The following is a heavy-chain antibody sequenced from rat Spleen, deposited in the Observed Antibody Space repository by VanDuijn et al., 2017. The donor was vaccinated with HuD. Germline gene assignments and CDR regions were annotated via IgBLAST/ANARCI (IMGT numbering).Heavy chain of an antibody. V-gene: IGHV5-20*01. CDR2: INYDGSST. CDR1: GFTFSNYD. CDR3: TTWADLYVMDA. Sequence: EVQLVESGGGLVQPGRSMKLSCAASGFTFSNYDMAWVRQAPTKGLEWVASINYDGSSTYYRDSVKGRFTISRDNAKSTLYLQMDSLRSEDTATYYCTTWADLYVMDAWGQGASVTVSS. J-gene: IGHJ4*01. D-gene: IGHD4-6*01.